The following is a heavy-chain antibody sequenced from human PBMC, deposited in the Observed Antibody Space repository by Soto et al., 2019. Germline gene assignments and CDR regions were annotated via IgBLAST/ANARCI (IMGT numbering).Heavy chain of an antibody. D-gene: IGHD3-10*01. CDR2: IVVGSGNT. CDR3: AALWFGELFQPVDGMDV. V-gene: IGHV1-58*01. J-gene: IGHJ6*02. CDR1: GFTFTSSA. Sequence: QMQLVQSGPEVKKPGTSVKVSCKASGFTFTSSAVQWVRQARGQRLEWIGWIVVGSGNTNYAQKFQERVTITRDMSTSKAYMELSSLRSEDTAVYYCAALWFGELFQPVDGMDVWGQGTTVTVSS.